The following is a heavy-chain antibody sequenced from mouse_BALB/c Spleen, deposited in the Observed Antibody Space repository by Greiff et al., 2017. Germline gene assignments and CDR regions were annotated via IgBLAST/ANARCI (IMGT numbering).Heavy chain of an antibody. CDR2: IWAGGST. J-gene: IGHJ4*01. CDR1: GFSLTSYG. D-gene: IGHD2-4*01. V-gene: IGHV2-9*02. CDR3: ARIMITTGYYAMDY. Sequence: VQLVESGPGLVAPSQSLSITCTVSGFSLTSYGVHWVRQPPGKGLEWLGVIWAGGSTNYNSALMSRLSISKDNSKSQVFLKMNSLQTDDTAMYYCARIMITTGYYAMDYWGQGTSVTVSS.